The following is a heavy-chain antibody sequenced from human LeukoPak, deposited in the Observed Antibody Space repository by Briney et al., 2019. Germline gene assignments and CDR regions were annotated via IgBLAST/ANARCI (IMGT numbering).Heavy chain of an antibody. J-gene: IGHJ4*02. CDR3: ARDEREVGATY. V-gene: IGHV4-61*02. D-gene: IGHD1-26*01. Sequence: SQTLSLTCTVSGGSISSGSYYWSWIRQPAGKGLEWIGRIYTSGSTSYNPSLKSRVTISVDTSKNQFSLKLSSVTAADTAVYYCARDEREVGATYWGQGTLVTVSS. CDR2: IYTSGST. CDR1: GGSISSGSYY.